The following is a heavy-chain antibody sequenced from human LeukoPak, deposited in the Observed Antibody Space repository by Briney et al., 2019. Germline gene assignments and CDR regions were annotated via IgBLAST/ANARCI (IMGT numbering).Heavy chain of an antibody. CDR2: INHSGST. Sequence: SETLSLTCTVSGSMYNYYWSWIRQPPGKGLEWIGEINHSGSTNYNPSLKSRVTISVDTSKNQFSLKLSSVTAADTAVYYCARSIAAGIEYWGQGTLVTVSS. CDR3: ARSIAAGIEY. D-gene: IGHD6-13*01. CDR1: GSMYNYY. J-gene: IGHJ4*02. V-gene: IGHV4-34*01.